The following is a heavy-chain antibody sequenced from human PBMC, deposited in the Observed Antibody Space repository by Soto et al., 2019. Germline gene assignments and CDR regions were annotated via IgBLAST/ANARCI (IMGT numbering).Heavy chain of an antibody. J-gene: IGHJ4*02. D-gene: IGHD4-17*01. V-gene: IGHV3-74*01. CDR2: LNSDGSFT. Sequence: EVQLVESGGGLVQPGGSLRLSCAASGFTFNTYWMQWVRQGPGKGPEWVSRLNSDGSFTSYADSVKGRFTVSRDNAKNTVYLQMNSLRVEDTAVYYCTRGIYDYGDYAGFDFWGQGTLVTVS. CDR1: GFTFNTYW. CDR3: TRGIYDYGDYAGFDF.